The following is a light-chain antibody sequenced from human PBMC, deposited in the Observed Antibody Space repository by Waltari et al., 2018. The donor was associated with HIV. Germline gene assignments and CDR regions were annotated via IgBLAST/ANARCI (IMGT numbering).Light chain of an antibody. J-gene: IGKJ1*01. Sequence: DIILTQSPDTLAVSLGDRATIHCRSSQTVLSDSTHKNYLSWYQQKPGQPPKLLLYWASARESGVPARFSGSGSATDFTLTITDFQAEDAAIYFCQQYYNTPWMFGQGTRADIK. CDR1: QTVLSDSTHKNY. CDR2: WAS. V-gene: IGKV4-1*01. CDR3: QQYYNTPWM.